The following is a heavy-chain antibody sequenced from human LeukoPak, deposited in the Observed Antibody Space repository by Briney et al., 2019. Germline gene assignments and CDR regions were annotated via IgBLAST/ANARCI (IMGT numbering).Heavy chain of an antibody. CDR1: GYTFTKYG. CDR3: ARTLVDEAY. CDR2: INTMNGNT. D-gene: IGHD2-8*01. V-gene: IGHV1-18*04. J-gene: IGHJ4*02. Sequence: ASVKVSCKASGYTFTKYGISWVRQAPGPGLEWMGWINTMNGNTNYAQKFQDKVTVTIDTSTSTAYMELRSLRYDDTAVYYCARTLVDEAYWGQGTLVTVSS.